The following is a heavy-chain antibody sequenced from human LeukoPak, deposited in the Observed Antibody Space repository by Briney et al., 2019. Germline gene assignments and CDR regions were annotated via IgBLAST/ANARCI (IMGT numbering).Heavy chain of an antibody. D-gene: IGHD3-10*01. J-gene: IGHJ4*02. CDR2: ISPSGGST. V-gene: IGHV1-2*02. CDR1: GYTFTSNY. CDR3: ARDGSLNYYGSGSYMNPFDY. Sequence: ASVKVSCKAFGYTFTSNYMHWVRQAPGQGPEWMGVISPSGGSTTYAQKFQGRVTLTRDTSISTANMELSRLRSDDTAVYYCARDGSLNYYGSGSYMNPFDYWGQGTLVTVSS.